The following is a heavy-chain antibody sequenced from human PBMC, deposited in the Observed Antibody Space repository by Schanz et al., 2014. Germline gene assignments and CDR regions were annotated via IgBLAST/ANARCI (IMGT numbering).Heavy chain of an antibody. Sequence: QVQLVQSGAEVKKPGASVKVSCKASGYTFTTYYIHWVRQAPGQGLEWMGTIFLNDGGTHSAEKFQGRIIMTRDTSTSTVYLDLSSLRSEDTAVYYCARERPRKGDFDYWGQGTLVTVSS. CDR2: IFLNDGGT. CDR3: ARERPRKGDFDY. D-gene: IGHD1-26*01. J-gene: IGHJ4*02. V-gene: IGHV1-46*01. CDR1: GYTFTTYY.